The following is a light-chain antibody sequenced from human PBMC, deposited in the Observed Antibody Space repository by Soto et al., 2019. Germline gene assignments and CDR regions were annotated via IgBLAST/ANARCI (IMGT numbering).Light chain of an antibody. CDR2: GAA. J-gene: IGKJ1*01. CDR1: QSITRSL. V-gene: IGKV3-20*01. CDR3: QQYGSSPRT. Sequence: EIVLTQSPGTLSLSPGERATLSCRASQSITRSLLAWYQQKRGQAPRLIIYGAASRATGIPERFSGRASGTDFTLTISRLEPEDFALYYCQQYGSSPRTFGQGTKVDIK.